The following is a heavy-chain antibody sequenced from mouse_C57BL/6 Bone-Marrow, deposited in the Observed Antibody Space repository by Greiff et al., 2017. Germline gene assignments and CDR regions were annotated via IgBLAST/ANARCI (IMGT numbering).Heavy chain of an antibody. CDR2: IYPGGGYT. CDR3: ARRGYAMDY. J-gene: IGHJ4*01. V-gene: IGHV1-63*01. CDR1: GYTFTNYW. Sequence: QVQLQQSGAELVRPGTSVKMSCKASGYTFTNYWIGWAKQRPGHGLEWIGDIYPGGGYTNYNEKFKGQATLTADKSTSTAYMQFSSLTSEDSAIYDCARRGYAMDYWGQGTSVTVSS.